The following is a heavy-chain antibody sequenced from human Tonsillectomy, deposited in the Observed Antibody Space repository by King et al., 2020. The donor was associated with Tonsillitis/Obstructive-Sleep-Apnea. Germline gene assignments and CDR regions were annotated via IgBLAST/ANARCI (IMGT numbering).Heavy chain of an antibody. D-gene: IGHD4-17*01. J-gene: IGHJ3*02. CDR3: AKDRVRLSTVTPIDAFDI. Sequence: VQLVESGGGVVQPGRSLRLSCAASGFTFSSYGMHWVRQAPGKGLEWVAVISYDGSNKYYADSVKGRFTISRDNSKNTRYLQMNSLRAEDTAVYYCAKDRVRLSTVTPIDAFDIWGQGTMVTVSS. CDR1: GFTFSSYG. CDR2: ISYDGSNK. V-gene: IGHV3-30*18.